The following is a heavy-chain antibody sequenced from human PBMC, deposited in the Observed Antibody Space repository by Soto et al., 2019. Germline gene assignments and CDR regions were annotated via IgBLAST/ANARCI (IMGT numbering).Heavy chain of an antibody. Sequence: QVQLVQSGAEVKKPGASVKVSCKASGYTFTNYGINWVRQAPGQGLEWLGWVSAYNGERRYAQRVQARVIMTTDTSTTTAYMALRSLRSDDTAVSYCSRGTSIPASGDYWGQGTLVTVSS. CDR1: GYTFTNYG. J-gene: IGHJ4*01. CDR2: VSAYNGER. V-gene: IGHV1-18*01. CDR3: SRGTSIPASGDY. D-gene: IGHD6-6*01.